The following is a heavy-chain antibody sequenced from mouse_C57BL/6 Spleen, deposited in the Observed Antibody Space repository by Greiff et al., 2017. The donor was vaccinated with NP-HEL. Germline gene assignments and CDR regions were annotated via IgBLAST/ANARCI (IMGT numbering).Heavy chain of an antibody. CDR3: ARHPELGRVYFDV. J-gene: IGHJ1*03. V-gene: IGHV5-6*02. D-gene: IGHD4-1*01. CDR1: GFTFSSYG. CDR2: ISSGGSYT. Sequence: EVKLEESGGDLVKPGGSLKLSCAASGFTFSSYGMSWVRQTPDKRLEWVATISSGGSYTYYPDSVKGRFTISRDNAKNTLYLQMSSLKSEDTAMYYCARHPELGRVYFDVWGTGTTVTVSS.